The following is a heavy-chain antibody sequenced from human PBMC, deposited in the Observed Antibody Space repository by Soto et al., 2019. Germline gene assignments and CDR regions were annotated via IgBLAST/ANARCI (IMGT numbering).Heavy chain of an antibody. CDR3: ATQSYDYIWGSYRLGPGRFKGNDAFDI. CDR2: ISAYNGNT. CDR1: GYTFTSYG. J-gene: IGHJ3*02. D-gene: IGHD3-16*01. V-gene: IGHV1-18*01. Sequence: ASVKVSCKASGYTFTSYGISWVRQAPGQGLEWMGWISAYNGNTNYAQKLQGRVTITTDTSTSTAYMELSSLRSEDTAVYYCATQSYDYIWGSYRLGPGRFKGNDAFDIWGQGTMVTVSS.